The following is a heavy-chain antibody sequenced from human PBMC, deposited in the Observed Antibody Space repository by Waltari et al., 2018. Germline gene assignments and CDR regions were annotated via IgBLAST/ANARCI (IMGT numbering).Heavy chain of an antibody. CDR1: GGSFSGYY. V-gene: IGHV4-34*01. Sequence: QVQLQQWGAGLLKPSETLSLTCAVYGGSFSGYYWRWIRQPPGKGLEWIGEINHSGSTNYNPSLKSRVTISVDTSKNQFSLKLSSVTAADTAVYYCALITMVQGLSYPPYYYGMDVWGQGTTVTVSS. J-gene: IGHJ6*02. CDR3: ALITMVQGLSYPPYYYGMDV. D-gene: IGHD3-10*01. CDR2: INHSGST.